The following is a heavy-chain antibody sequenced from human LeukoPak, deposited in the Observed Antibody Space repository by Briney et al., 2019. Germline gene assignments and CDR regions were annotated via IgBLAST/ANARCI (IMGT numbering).Heavy chain of an antibody. Sequence: HSGGSLRISCAASGFTFSSYEMNWVRQAPGKGLEWVSYISSRGSTISYADSVKGRFTISRDNAKNSLYLQMNGLRAEDTAVYYCHFYDSSGFYIPHYWGQGTLVTVSS. J-gene: IGHJ4*02. CDR3: HFYDSSGFYIPHY. D-gene: IGHD3-22*01. CDR1: GFTFSSYE. CDR2: ISSRGSTI. V-gene: IGHV3-48*03.